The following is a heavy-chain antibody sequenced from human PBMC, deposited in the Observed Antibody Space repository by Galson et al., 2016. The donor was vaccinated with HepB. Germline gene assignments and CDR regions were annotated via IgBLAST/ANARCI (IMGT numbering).Heavy chain of an antibody. J-gene: IGHJ6*02. CDR2: ISLDTDRI. D-gene: IGHD3-3*01. Sequence: RLSCAVSGFSLDRYAMHWVRLVPGKGLEWVSGISLDTDRIGYADSVKGRFIVSRDKARNSVYLQMNSLRTEDSALYYCGKGILPGGMDVWGHGTRVTVAS. CDR3: GKGILPGGMDV. CDR1: GFSLDRYA. V-gene: IGHV3-9*01.